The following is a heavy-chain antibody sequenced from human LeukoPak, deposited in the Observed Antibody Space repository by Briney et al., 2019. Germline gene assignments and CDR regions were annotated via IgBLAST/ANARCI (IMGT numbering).Heavy chain of an antibody. Sequence: GASVKVSCKASGYTFTGYYMHRVRQAPGQGLEWMGRINPNSGGTNYAQKFQGRVTMTRDTSISTAYMELSRLRSDDTAVYYCARGTTVTTPFDYLGQGTLVTVSS. CDR2: INPNSGGT. V-gene: IGHV1-2*06. CDR3: ARGTTVTTPFDY. J-gene: IGHJ4*02. CDR1: GYTFTGYY. D-gene: IGHD4-17*01.